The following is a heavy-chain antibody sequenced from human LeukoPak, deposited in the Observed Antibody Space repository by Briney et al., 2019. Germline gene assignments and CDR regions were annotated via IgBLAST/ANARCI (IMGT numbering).Heavy chain of an antibody. J-gene: IGHJ4*02. D-gene: IGHD3-10*01. CDR2: IYYSGST. V-gene: IGHV4-59*01. CDR3: ARGLLIHFDY. CDR1: GGSISSYC. Sequence: PSQTLSLTCSVSGGSISSYCWSWIRQPPGKGLEWIGYIYYSGSTNYNPSLKSRVTISVDTSKNQFSLKLSSVTAADTAVYYCARGLLIHFDYWGQGTLVTVSS.